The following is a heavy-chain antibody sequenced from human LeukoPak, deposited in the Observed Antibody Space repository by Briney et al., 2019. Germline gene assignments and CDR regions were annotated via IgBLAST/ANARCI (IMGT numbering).Heavy chain of an antibody. D-gene: IGHD1-1*01. V-gene: IGHV3-23*01. CDR3: ARGDDGRSLDY. CDR2: ISGSSGST. Sequence: GGSLRLSCAASGFTFSNYAMSWVRQAPGKGLEWVSAISGSSGSTYYADALKGRFTISRDNSENTLFLQVNSLRVEDSALYYCARGDDGRSLDYWGQGTRVTVSS. CDR1: GFTFSNYA. J-gene: IGHJ4*02.